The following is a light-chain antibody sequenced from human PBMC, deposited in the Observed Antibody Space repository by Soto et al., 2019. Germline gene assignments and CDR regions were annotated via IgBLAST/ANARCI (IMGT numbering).Light chain of an antibody. CDR3: QQYHSYWRT. V-gene: IGKV1-5*01. Sequence: DIQMTQSPSTLSASVGDRVTITCRASQTISNWLAWYQQKPGKAPKLLIYDASSLESGVPSRFSGSGSGTEFTLTISSLQPDDFATYYCQQYHSYWRTFGQGTKVEIK. CDR2: DAS. CDR1: QTISNW. J-gene: IGKJ1*01.